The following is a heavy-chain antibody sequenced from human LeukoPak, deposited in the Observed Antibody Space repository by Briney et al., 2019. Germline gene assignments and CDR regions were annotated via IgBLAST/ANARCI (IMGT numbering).Heavy chain of an antibody. CDR3: ARDRGYYDSSGYYRGLDY. CDR1: GFTFSSYS. D-gene: IGHD3-22*01. J-gene: IGHJ4*02. Sequence: GALRLSCAASGFTFSSYSMNWVRQAPGKGLEWVSSISSSSSYIYYADSVKGRFTISRDNAKNSLYLQMNSLRAEDTAVYYCARDRGYYDSSGYYRGLDYWGQGTLVTVSS. CDR2: ISSSSSYI. V-gene: IGHV3-21*01.